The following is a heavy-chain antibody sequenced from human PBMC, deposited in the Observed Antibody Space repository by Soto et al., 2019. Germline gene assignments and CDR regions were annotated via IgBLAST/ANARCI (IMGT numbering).Heavy chain of an antibody. CDR2: ISYDGSNK. CDR1: GFTFSSYA. V-gene: IGHV3-30-3*01. J-gene: IGHJ4*02. Sequence: QVQLVESGGGVVQPGRSLRLSCAASGFTFSSYAMHWVRQAPGKGLEWVAVISYDGSNKYYADSVKGRFTISRDNSKNTLYLQMNSVRAEDTAVYYCARDSTGGSRPYYDYWGPGTLVTVSS. D-gene: IGHD2-8*02. CDR3: ARDSTGGSRPYYDY.